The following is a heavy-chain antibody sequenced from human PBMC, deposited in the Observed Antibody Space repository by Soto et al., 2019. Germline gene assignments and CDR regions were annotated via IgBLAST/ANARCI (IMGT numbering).Heavy chain of an antibody. D-gene: IGHD1-1*01. J-gene: IGHJ4*02. CDR1: GFTFSSYA. CDR2: ISYDGSNK. CDR3: ERVVHQATGTCPFDY. Sequence: GGSLRLSCAASGFTFSSYAMHWVRQAPGKGLEWVAVISYDGSNKYYADSVKGRFTISRDNSKNTLYLQMNSLRAEDTAVYYCERVVHQATGTCPFDYCGQGTLVTVYS. V-gene: IGHV3-30-3*01.